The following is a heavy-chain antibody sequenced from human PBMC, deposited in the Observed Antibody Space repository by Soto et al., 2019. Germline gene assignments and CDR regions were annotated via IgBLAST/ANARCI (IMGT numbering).Heavy chain of an antibody. CDR1: GGSISSYY. V-gene: IGHV4-59*01. J-gene: IGHJ6*02. CDR3: ARDGGRYYDMDV. CDR2: IYYSGST. D-gene: IGHD3-3*01. Sequence: PSETLSLTCTVSGGSISSYYWSWIRQPPGKGLEWIGYIYYSGSTNYNPSLKSRVTISVDTSKNQFSLKLTSVTAADTAVYYCARDGGRYYDMDVWGQGTTVTVSS.